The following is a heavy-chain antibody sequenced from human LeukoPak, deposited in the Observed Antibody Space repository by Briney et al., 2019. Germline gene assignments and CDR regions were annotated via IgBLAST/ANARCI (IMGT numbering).Heavy chain of an antibody. J-gene: IGHJ4*02. CDR1: GYSINSNYY. D-gene: IGHD5-12*01. V-gene: IGHV4-38-2*02. CDR2: INHSGST. Sequence: SETLSLTCTVSGYSINSNYYWGWIRQPPGKGLEWIGEINHSGSTNYNPSLKSRVTTSINTSKNQFSLKLSSVTAADTALYYCARRNGQDIVPTFRRRYYFDYWGQGTLVTVSS. CDR3: ARRNGQDIVPTFRRRYYFDY.